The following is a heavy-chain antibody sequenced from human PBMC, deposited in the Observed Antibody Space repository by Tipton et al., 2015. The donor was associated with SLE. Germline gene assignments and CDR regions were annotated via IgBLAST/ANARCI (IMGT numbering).Heavy chain of an antibody. D-gene: IGHD6-6*01. Sequence: TLSLTCTVSGGSISSSSYYWGWIRQPPGKGLEWIGSIYYSGSTYYNPSLKSRVTISVDTSKNQFSLKLSSVTAADTAVYYCARLSYSSSFFDHWGQGTLVTVSS. CDR3: ARLSYSSSFFDH. CDR1: GGSISSSSYY. CDR2: IYYSGST. J-gene: IGHJ4*02. V-gene: IGHV4-39*01.